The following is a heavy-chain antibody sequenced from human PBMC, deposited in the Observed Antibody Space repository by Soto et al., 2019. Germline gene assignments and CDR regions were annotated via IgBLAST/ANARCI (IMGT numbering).Heavy chain of an antibody. J-gene: IGHJ4*02. D-gene: IGHD6-19*01. CDR2: ISYDGSNK. V-gene: IGHV3-30-3*01. CDR3: ARDRRWLAHPDY. Sequence: GRGLEWVAVISYDGSNKYYADSVKGRFTISRDNSKNTLYLQMNSLRAEDTAVYYCARDRRWLAHPDYWGQGTLVTVSS.